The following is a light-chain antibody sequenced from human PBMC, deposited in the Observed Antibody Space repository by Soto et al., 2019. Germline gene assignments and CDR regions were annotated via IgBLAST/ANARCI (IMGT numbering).Light chain of an antibody. CDR2: DVS. CDR3: SSYTSSSSLV. V-gene: IGLV2-14*01. Sequence: QYALTQPASVSGSPGQSITISCTGTSSNVGGYNYVSWYQQHPGKATKLMIYDVSNRPSGVSNRFSGSKSGNTASLTISGLQAEDEADYYCSSYTSSSSLVFGGGTKLTVL. CDR1: SSNVGGYNY. J-gene: IGLJ3*02.